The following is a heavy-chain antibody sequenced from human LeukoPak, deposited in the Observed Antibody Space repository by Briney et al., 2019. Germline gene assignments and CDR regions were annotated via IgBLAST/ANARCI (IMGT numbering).Heavy chain of an antibody. CDR2: ISAYNGNT. V-gene: IGHV1-18*01. CDR1: GYTFTSYG. Sequence: ASVKVSCKASGYTFTSYGISWVRQAPGQGLEWMGWISAYNGNTNYAQKFQGRVTMTRNTSISTAYMELSSLRSEDTAVYYCARVELTYYDILTGYYYGMDVWGQGTTVTVSS. J-gene: IGHJ6*02. CDR3: ARVELTYYDILTGYYYGMDV. D-gene: IGHD3-9*01.